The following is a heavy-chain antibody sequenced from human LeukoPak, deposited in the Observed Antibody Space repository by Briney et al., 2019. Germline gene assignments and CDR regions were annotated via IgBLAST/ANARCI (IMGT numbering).Heavy chain of an antibody. CDR1: GFTFSSSG. V-gene: IGHV3-30*18. CDR3: AKDARYFDY. CDR2: ISYDGSNK. Sequence: GGSLRLSCAASGFTFSSSGMHWVRQAPGKGLEWVAVISYDGSNKYYADSVKGRFTFSRDNSKNTLYLQMNSLRAEDTAVYYCAKDARYFDYWGQGTLVTVSS. J-gene: IGHJ4*02.